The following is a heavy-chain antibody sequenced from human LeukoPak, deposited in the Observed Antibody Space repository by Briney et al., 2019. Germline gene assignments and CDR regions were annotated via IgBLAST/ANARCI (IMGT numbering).Heavy chain of an antibody. CDR3: ARDGGIVGPSRPSAFDI. D-gene: IGHD1-26*01. CDR1: GGSISSYY. V-gene: IGHV4-4*07. Sequence: SETLCLTCIVSGGSISSYYWNWIRQPPGKGLEWILLIYNSGSTNYNPSLKSRLIISGGASQNQSSLKLISVTAADTAVYYCARDGGIVGPSRPSAFDIWGQGTMVTVSS. J-gene: IGHJ3*02. CDR2: IYNSGST.